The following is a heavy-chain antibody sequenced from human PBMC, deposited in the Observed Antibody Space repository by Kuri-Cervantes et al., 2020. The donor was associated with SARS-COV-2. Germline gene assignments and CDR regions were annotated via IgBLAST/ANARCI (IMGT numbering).Heavy chain of an antibody. CDR1: GFIFSDYY. CDR3: ARPTSGSYFSAFDI. V-gene: IGHV3-11*04. Sequence: GESLKISCTASGFIFSDYYMTWIRQAPGKGLEWVSNIGPSGTPKYYADSVKGRFTISRDNAKNSLYLQMNSLRAEDTAVYYCARPTSGSYFSAFDIWGQGTMVTVSS. D-gene: IGHD1-26*01. J-gene: IGHJ3*02. CDR2: IGPSGTPK.